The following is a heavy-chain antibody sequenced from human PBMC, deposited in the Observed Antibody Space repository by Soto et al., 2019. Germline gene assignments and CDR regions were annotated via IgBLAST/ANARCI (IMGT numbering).Heavy chain of an antibody. CDR2: MNPNSGNT. J-gene: IGHJ6*02. CDR1: GYTFTSYD. D-gene: IGHD3-3*01. Sequence: VSVKVSCKASGYTFTSYDVNWVRQATGQGLEWMGWMNPNSGNTGYAQKFQGRVTMTRNTSISTAYMELSSLRSEDTAVYYCARAPHYDFWSGYYTVYYYYGMDVWGQGTTVTVSS. CDR3: ARAPHYDFWSGYYTVYYYYGMDV. V-gene: IGHV1-8*01.